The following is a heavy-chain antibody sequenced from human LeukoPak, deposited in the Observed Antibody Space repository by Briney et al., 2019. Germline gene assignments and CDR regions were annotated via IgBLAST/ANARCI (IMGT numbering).Heavy chain of an antibody. CDR2: ISYDGSNK. D-gene: IGHD1-26*01. V-gene: IGHV3-30-3*01. CDR1: GFTFSSYA. Sequence: GGSLRLSCAASGFTFSSYAMHWVRQAPGKGLEWVAVISYDGSNKYYADSVKGRFTISRDNSKNTLYLQMNSLRAEDTAVYYCTTDRYRYSGSYHLDYWGQGTLVTVSS. CDR3: TTDRYRYSGSYHLDY. J-gene: IGHJ4*02.